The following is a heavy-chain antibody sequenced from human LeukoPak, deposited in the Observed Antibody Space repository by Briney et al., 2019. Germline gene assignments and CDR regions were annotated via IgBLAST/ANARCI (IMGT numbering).Heavy chain of an antibody. CDR1: GFTFSSYW. CDR2: INTDGSST. J-gene: IGHJ4*02. D-gene: IGHD5-18*01. Sequence: QPGGSLRLSCAASGFTFSSYWMHWVRQAPGKGLVWVSRINTDGSSTSYADSVKGRFTISRDNAKNTLYLQMNSLRAEDTAVYYCARVGFGYSYGYLFDYWGQGTLVTVSS. CDR3: ARVGFGYSYGYLFDY. V-gene: IGHV3-74*01.